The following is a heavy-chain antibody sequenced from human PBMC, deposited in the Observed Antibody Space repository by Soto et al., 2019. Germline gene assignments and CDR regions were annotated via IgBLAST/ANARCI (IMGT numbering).Heavy chain of an antibody. V-gene: IGHV1-69*13. CDR1: GGTFSSYA. Sequence: SVKVSCKASGGTFSSYAISWVRQAPGQGLEWMGGIIPIFGTANYAQKFQGRVTITADESTSTAYMELSSLRSEDTAVYYCARAAAQVDTAMVTRRRPNYYYYGMDVWGQGTTVTVSS. D-gene: IGHD5-18*01. CDR3: ARAAAQVDTAMVTRRRPNYYYYGMDV. CDR2: IIPIFGTA. J-gene: IGHJ6*02.